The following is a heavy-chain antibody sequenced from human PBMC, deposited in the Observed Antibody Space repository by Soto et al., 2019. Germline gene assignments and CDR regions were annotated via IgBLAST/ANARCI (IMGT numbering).Heavy chain of an antibody. V-gene: IGHV3-23*01. CDR1: GFTFSSYA. J-gene: IGHJ4*02. Sequence: QPGGSLRLSCAASGFTFSSYAMSWVRQAPGKGLEWVSAISGSGGSTYYADSVKGRFTISRDNSKNTLYLQMNSLRAEDTAVYYCAKGSRGGYYYDSSGYPRSYFDYWGQGTLVTVSS. CDR2: ISGSGGST. CDR3: AKGSRGGYYYDSSGYPRSYFDY. D-gene: IGHD3-22*01.